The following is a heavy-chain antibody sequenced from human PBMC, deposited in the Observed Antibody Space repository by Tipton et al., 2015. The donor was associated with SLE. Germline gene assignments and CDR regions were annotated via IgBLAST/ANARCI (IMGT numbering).Heavy chain of an antibody. V-gene: IGHV4-39*02. J-gene: IGHJ3*02. Sequence: TLSLTCTVSGVSISGSSYYWDWIRQPPGKGPEWVGRITNSGNTYYTPSFQSRVTMSVDTSKNHFSLKLSSVTAADTAVYYCAREVDTMKDSDAFDMWGQGTMVTVSS. CDR1: GVSISGSSYY. CDR3: AREVDTMKDSDAFDM. CDR2: ITNSGNT. D-gene: IGHD3-22*01.